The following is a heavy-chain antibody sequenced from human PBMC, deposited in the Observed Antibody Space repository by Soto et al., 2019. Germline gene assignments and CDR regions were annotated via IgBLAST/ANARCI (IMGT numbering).Heavy chain of an antibody. Sequence: ASVKVSCKASGYTFTSYDINWVRQATGQGLEWMGWMNPNSGNTGYAQKFQGRGTMTRNTSISTAYMELSSLRSEDTAVYYCARGWYCSGGSCSFRDAFDIWGQGTMVTVSS. J-gene: IGHJ3*02. CDR1: GYTFTSYD. V-gene: IGHV1-8*01. CDR3: ARGWYCSGGSCSFRDAFDI. D-gene: IGHD2-15*01. CDR2: MNPNSGNT.